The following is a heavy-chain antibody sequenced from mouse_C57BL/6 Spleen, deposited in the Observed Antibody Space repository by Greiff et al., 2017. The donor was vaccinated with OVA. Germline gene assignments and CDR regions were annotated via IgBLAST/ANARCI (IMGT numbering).Heavy chain of an antibody. J-gene: IGHJ2*01. CDR3: ARFYDGYYGFDY. V-gene: IGHV1-80*01. CDR1: GYAFSSYW. D-gene: IGHD2-3*01. Sequence: VKLQESGAELVKPGASVKISCKASGYAFSSYWMNWVKQRPGKGLEWIGQIYPGDGDTNYNGKFKGKATLTADKSSSTAYMQLSSLTSEDSAVYFCARFYDGYYGFDYWGQGTTLTVSS. CDR2: IYPGDGDT.